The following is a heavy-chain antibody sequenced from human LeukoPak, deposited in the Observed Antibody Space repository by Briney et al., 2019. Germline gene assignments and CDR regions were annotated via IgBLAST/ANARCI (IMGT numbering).Heavy chain of an antibody. Sequence: GGPLRLSCAASGFTFSSYGMHWVRQAPGKGLEWVAAIRYDSSNKYYADSVKGRFTISRDNSKNTLYLQMNSLRDEDTAVYYCARDGRIAAAGMYYWGQGTLVTVSS. D-gene: IGHD6-13*01. CDR1: GFTFSSYG. J-gene: IGHJ4*02. V-gene: IGHV3-33*01. CDR2: IRYDSSNK. CDR3: ARDGRIAAAGMYY.